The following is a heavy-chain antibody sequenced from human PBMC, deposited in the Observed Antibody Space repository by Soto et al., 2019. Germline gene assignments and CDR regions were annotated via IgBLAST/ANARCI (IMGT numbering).Heavy chain of an antibody. Sequence: QVQLPASVPGLVQPSKTRSLTCTVSGGSISSYYWSWIRQPRGQELQYIWYISYSGSTTYNPSLQRRVTISDDTSTNQFSLTLSSVPAADTAVYDCARGWWELLGHVMYVWGQGTTVTVSS. CDR1: GGSISSYY. CDR3: ARGWWELLGHVMYV. J-gene: IGHJ6*02. D-gene: IGHD1-26*01. V-gene: IGHV4-59*08. CDR2: ISYSGST.